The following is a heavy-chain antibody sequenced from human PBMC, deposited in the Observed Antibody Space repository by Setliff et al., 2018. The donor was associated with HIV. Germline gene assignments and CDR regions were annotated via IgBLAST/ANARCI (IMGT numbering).Heavy chain of an antibody. J-gene: IGHJ4*03. V-gene: IGHV4-39*01. CDR2: VYYNSGST. Sequence: SETLSLTCAVSGGSISSSGYHWGWIRQPPGKGLEWIGSVYYNSGSTYYHPSLKSRVTVSADTSKNQFSLKLTSVTAADTAVYYCAASLSGFDYWVPETLLVTVSS. D-gene: IGHD3-9*01. CDR1: GGSISSSGYH. CDR3: AASLSGFDY.